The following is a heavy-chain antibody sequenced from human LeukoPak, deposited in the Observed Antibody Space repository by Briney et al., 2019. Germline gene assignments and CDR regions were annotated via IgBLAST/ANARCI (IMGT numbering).Heavy chain of an antibody. J-gene: IGHJ4*02. Sequence: ASVKVSCKASGYTFTGYYMHWVRQATGQGLEWMGWMNPNSGNTGYAQKFQGRVTMTRNTSISTAYMELSSLRSEDTAVYYCARGLMVRGVINIGYWGQGTLVTVSS. CDR1: GYTFTGYY. CDR2: MNPNSGNT. CDR3: ARGLMVRGVINIGY. V-gene: IGHV1-8*02. D-gene: IGHD3-10*01.